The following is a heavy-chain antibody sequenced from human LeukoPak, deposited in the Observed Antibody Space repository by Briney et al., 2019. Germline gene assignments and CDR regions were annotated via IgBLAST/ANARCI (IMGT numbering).Heavy chain of an antibody. CDR1: GFPFSSFA. Sequence: PGGSLRLSCVASGFPFSSFAMSWVRQAPGKGLEWVSAISSSGGSKNYADSVKGRFTISRDNSKNTLYLQMNSLRAEDTAVYYCAKDGRSVLLWFGELSVQYFQHWGQGTLVTVSS. J-gene: IGHJ1*01. CDR2: ISSSGGSK. CDR3: AKDGRSVLLWFGELSVQYFQH. V-gene: IGHV3-23*01. D-gene: IGHD3-10*01.